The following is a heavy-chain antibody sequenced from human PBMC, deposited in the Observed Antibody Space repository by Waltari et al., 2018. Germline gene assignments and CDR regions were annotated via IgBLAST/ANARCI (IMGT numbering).Heavy chain of an antibody. J-gene: IGHJ3*02. D-gene: IGHD5-12*01. V-gene: IGHV1-69*01. Sequence: QVHLVQSGAEVKKPGSSVKVSCKASGGTSGTQPLNWVRQAPGQGLEWMGGIIPIFGTTTYTQKFQGRLTITAEESTTSGESTTTTYMELNSLKSDDTAVYYCVREWRAFDIWGQGTLVTVSS. CDR1: GGTSGTQP. CDR3: VREWRAFDI. CDR2: IIPIFGTT.